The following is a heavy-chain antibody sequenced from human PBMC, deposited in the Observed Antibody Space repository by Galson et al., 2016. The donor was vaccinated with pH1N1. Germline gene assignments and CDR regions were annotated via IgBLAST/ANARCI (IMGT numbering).Heavy chain of an antibody. J-gene: IGHJ5*02. V-gene: IGHV3-7*01. CDR2: IRQDGSEK. Sequence: SLRLSCAASGFTFSNFWMHWVRQAPGKGLEWVANIRQDGSEKYYVDSVKGRFTISRDNAMNSLYLQMNSLTAEDTAVYYCARARFDPWGQGTLVTVSS. CDR3: ARARFDP. CDR1: GFTFSNFW.